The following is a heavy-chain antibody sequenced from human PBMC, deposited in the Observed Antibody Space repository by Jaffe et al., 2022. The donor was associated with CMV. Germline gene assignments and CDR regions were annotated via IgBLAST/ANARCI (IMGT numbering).Heavy chain of an antibody. J-gene: IGHJ6*02. CDR2: IIPIFGTA. D-gene: IGHD6-19*01. CDR1: GGTFSSYA. CDR3: ARDLRGWYFSTNYYYYGMDV. V-gene: IGHV1-69*01. Sequence: QVQLVQSGAEVKKPGSSVKVSCKASGGTFSSYAISWVRQAPGQGLEWMGGIIPIFGTANYAQKFQGRVTITADESTSTAYMELSSLRSEDTAVYYCARDLRGWYFSTNYYYYGMDVWGQGTTVTVSS.